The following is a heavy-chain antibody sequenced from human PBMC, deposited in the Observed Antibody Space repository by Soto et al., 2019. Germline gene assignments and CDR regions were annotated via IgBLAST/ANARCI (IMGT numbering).Heavy chain of an antibody. Sequence: SETLSLTCTVSGGSISSGDYYWSWIRQPPGKGLEWIGYIYYSGSTYYNPSLKIRVTISVDTSKNQFSLKLSSVTAADTAVYYCARDLAGTWANWFDPWGQGTLVTVSS. CDR3: ARDLAGTWANWFDP. CDR1: GGSISSGDYY. V-gene: IGHV4-30-4*01. J-gene: IGHJ5*02. D-gene: IGHD1-7*01. CDR2: IYYSGST.